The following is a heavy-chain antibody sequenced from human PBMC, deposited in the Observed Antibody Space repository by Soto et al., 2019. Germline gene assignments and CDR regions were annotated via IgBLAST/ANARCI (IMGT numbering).Heavy chain of an antibody. CDR1: GGSISSGGYS. J-gene: IGHJ6*02. V-gene: IGHV4-30-2*01. Sequence: SETLSLTCAVSGGSISSGGYSWSWIRQPPGKGLEWIGYMYHSGSTYYNPSLKSRVTISIDRSKNQFSLKLSSVTAADTAVYYCARGVSYYDSSGYYYSDYYGMDVWGQGTTVTVSS. CDR2: MYHSGST. CDR3: ARGVSYYDSSGYYYSDYYGMDV. D-gene: IGHD3-22*01.